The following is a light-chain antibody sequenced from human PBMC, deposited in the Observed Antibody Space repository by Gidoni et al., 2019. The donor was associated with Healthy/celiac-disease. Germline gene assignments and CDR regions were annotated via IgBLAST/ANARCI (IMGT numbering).Light chain of an antibody. Sequence: DIQMTQSPSSLSASVVDRVTITFRASQSISSYLNWYQQKPGQDPKLLIYAASSLQSGVPSRFSGSGSGTDFTLTISSLQPEDFATYYCQQSYSTPRLTFXGXTKVEIK. CDR1: QSISSY. CDR3: QQSYSTPRLT. V-gene: IGKV1-39*01. CDR2: AAS. J-gene: IGKJ4*01.